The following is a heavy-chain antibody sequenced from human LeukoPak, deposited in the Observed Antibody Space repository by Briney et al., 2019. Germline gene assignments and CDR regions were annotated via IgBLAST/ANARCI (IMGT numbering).Heavy chain of an antibody. CDR2: ISSSSNYI. CDR3: GGQAAPDY. CDR1: GFTFSSYS. J-gene: IGHJ4*02. V-gene: IGHV3-21*01. D-gene: IGHD2-15*01. Sequence: GGSLRLSCAASGFTFSSYSMNWVRQAPGKGLEWVSSISSSSNYIYYADSVKGRFTISRDNAKNSLYLQMHSLRAEDTAVYYCGGQAAPDYWGQGTLVTVSS.